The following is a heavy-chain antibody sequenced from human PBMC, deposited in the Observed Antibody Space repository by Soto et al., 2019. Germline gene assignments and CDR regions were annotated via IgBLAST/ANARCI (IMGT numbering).Heavy chain of an antibody. V-gene: IGHV4-39*01. CDR3: ARRTKGDTYVSRWGGWFDP. Sequence: QLQLQESGPGLLKPSETLSLTCTVSGGSISSRTYYWGWIRQPPGKGLEWLGSINYSGTTYYNPSLKSRATISVDTSKNQFSLNLSPVTAADTAVYYCARRTKGDTYVSRWGGWFDPWGQGTLVTVSS. CDR2: INYSGTT. J-gene: IGHJ5*02. CDR1: GGSISSRTYY. D-gene: IGHD5-18*01.